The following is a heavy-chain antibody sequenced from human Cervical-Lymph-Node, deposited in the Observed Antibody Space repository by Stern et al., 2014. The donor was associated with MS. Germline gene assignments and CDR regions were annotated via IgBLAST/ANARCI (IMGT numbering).Heavy chain of an antibody. CDR1: GFAFSTCT. J-gene: IGHJ4*02. V-gene: IGHV3-48*02. Sequence: EVQLVESGGGLVQPGGSLRLSCAASGFAFSTCTMNWVRQAPGKGLEWVSYISSASSSIHYADFVRGRFTIASDNAKNSLYMQMNSLRDEDAAIYYCASRGNIYGWVYWGQGTLVTVSS. CDR2: ISSASSSI. CDR3: ASRGNIYGWVY. D-gene: IGHD5-18*01.